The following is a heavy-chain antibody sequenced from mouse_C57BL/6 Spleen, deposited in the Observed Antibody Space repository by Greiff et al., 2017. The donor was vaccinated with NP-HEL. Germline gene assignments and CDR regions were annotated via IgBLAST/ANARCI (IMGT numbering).Heavy chain of an antibody. D-gene: IGHD1-1*01. CDR3: ARRFTTVVAPFDY. V-gene: IGHV1-53*01. J-gene: IGHJ2*01. Sequence: VQLQQFGTELVKPGASVKPSCKASGYTFTSYWMHWVTQRPGQGLEWIGNINPCYGGTNYNEKFMSKATLTVDKSSSTADMQLSSLTSEDAAVYDWARRFTTVVAPFDYWGQGTTLTVAA. CDR2: INPCYGGT. CDR1: GYTFTSYW.